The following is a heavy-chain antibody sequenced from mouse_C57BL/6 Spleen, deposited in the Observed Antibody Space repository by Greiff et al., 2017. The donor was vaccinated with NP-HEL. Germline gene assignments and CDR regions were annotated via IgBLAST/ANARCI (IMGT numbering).Heavy chain of an antibody. D-gene: IGHD2-3*01. V-gene: IGHV1-26*01. Sequence: EVQLQQSGPELVKPGASVKISCKASGYTFTDYYMNWVKQSHGKSLEWIGDINPNNGGTSYNQKFKGKATLTVDKSSSTAYMELRSLTSEDSAVYYCAREEDGSSFAYWDQGTLVTVSA. CDR2: INPNNGGT. CDR3: AREEDGSSFAY. J-gene: IGHJ3*01. CDR1: GYTFTDYY.